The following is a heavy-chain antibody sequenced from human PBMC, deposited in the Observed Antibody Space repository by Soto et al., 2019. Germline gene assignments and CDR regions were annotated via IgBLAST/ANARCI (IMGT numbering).Heavy chain of an antibody. CDR3: ARWFRSQWCEY. V-gene: IGHV4-34*01. Sequence: LSLTCAVYGGSFSGYYWSWIRQPPGKGLEWIGEINHSGSTNYNPSLKSRVTISVDTSKNQFSLKLSSVTAADTAVYYCARWFRSQWCEYWGQGTLVTVSS. J-gene: IGHJ4*02. CDR2: INHSGST. D-gene: IGHD2-15*01. CDR1: GGSFSGYY.